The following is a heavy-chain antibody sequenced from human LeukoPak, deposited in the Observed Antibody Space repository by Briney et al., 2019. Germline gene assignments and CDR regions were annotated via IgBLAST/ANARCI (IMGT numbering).Heavy chain of an antibody. CDR1: GDSVSSNSAA. Sequence: SRTLSLTCAISGDSVSSNSAAWNWIRQSPSRGLEWLGRTYYRSKWYNDYAVSVKSRITINPDTSKNQFSLKLSSVTAADTAVYYCARHRFGQIPKYYYGSGTQPYYFDYWGQGTLVTVSS. CDR3: ARHRFGQIPKYYYGSGTQPYYFDY. V-gene: IGHV6-1*01. CDR2: TYYRSKWYN. J-gene: IGHJ4*02. D-gene: IGHD3-10*01.